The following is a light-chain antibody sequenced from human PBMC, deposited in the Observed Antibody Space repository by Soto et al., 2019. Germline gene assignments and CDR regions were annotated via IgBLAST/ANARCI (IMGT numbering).Light chain of an antibody. CDR3: HSYDSSLSGAV. CDR2: GNS. V-gene: IGLV1-40*01. J-gene: IGLJ7*01. Sequence: QSALTRPPSVSGAPGQRVTISCTGSSSNIGAGYVVHWYQQLPGTAPKLLIYGNSNRPSGVPDRFSGTKSDTSASLAITGPMAEDEADNYCHSYDSSLSGAVFGRGTQLTVL. CDR1: SSNIGAGYV.